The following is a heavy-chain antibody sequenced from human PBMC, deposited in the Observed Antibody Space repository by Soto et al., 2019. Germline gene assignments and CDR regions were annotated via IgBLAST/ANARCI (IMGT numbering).Heavy chain of an antibody. Sequence: HPGGSLRLSCAASGFTFSSYAMSWVRQAPGKGLEWVSAISGSGGSTYYADSVKGRFTISRDNSKNTLYLQMNSLRAEDTAVYYCAKRSWYSSSWYFDYWGQGTLVTVSS. J-gene: IGHJ4*02. V-gene: IGHV3-23*01. CDR3: AKRSWYSSSWYFDY. CDR2: ISGSGGST. D-gene: IGHD6-13*01. CDR1: GFTFSSYA.